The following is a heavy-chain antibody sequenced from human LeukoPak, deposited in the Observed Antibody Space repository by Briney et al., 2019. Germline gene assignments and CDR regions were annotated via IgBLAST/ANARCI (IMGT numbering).Heavy chain of an antibody. V-gene: IGHV1-18*01. CDR1: GYTFTSYG. CDR2: ISAYNGNT. Sequence: GASVKVSCKASGYTFTSYGISWVRQAPGQGLEWMGWISAYNGNTNHAQKLQGRVTMTTDTSTSTAYMELRSLRSDDTAVYYCARGRNVDTAMVTGPDFDYWGQGTLVTVSS. CDR3: ARGRNVDTAMVTGPDFDY. J-gene: IGHJ4*02. D-gene: IGHD5-18*01.